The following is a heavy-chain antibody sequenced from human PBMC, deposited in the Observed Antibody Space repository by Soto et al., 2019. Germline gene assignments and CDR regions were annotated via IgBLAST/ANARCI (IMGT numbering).Heavy chain of an antibody. D-gene: IGHD3-3*01. CDR3: ARHRTGTSRIFEENWFDP. CDR2: INHSGST. J-gene: IGHJ5*02. CDR1: GGSFSAYS. Sequence: PSETLSLTCAVYGGSFSAYSWSWIRQPPGKGPEWIGEINHSGSTDYNPSLETRVTISVDTSKKQFSLKLNSVTAADTAVYYCARHRTGTSRIFEENWFDPWGQGTLVTVSS. V-gene: IGHV4-34*01.